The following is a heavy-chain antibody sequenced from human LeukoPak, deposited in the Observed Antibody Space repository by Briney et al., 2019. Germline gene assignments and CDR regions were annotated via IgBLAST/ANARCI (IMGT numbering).Heavy chain of an antibody. D-gene: IGHD5-12*01. CDR3: AREAPGYSGYGMGY. V-gene: IGHV3-30*02. J-gene: IGHJ4*02. CDR2: IRYDGSNK. Sequence: SGGSLRLSCAASGFTFSSYGMHWVRQAPGKGLEWVAFIRYDGSNKYYADSVKGRFTISRDNSKNTLYLQMNSLRAEDTAVYYCAREAPGYSGYGMGYWGQGTLVTVSS. CDR1: GFTFSSYG.